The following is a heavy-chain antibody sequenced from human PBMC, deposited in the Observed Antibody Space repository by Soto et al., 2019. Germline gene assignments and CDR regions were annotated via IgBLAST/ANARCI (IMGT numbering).Heavy chain of an antibody. D-gene: IGHD3-3*01. CDR2: ISYDGSNK. Sequence: GGSLRLSCAASGFAFSTFGMHWVRQAPGKGLEWMAVISYDGSNKNYADFVKGRFTISRDNSKNTLDLQMNSLRAEDTAVYYCTKRRNVLRFLEWSSGMEVWGQGTTVTVSS. CDR1: GFAFSTFG. J-gene: IGHJ6*02. V-gene: IGHV3-30*18. CDR3: TKRRNVLRFLEWSSGMEV.